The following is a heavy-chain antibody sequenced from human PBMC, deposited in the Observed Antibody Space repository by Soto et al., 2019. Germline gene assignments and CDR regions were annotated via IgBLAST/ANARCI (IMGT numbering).Heavy chain of an antibody. J-gene: IGHJ6*02. CDR1: GGTFSSYA. CDR2: IIPISGTA. Sequence: QVQLVQSGAEVKKPGSSVKVSCKASGGTFSSYAISWVRQAPGQGLEWMGGIIPISGTANYAQKFQGRVTITADESTSTAYMELSSLRDEDTAVYYCASSQGSSTSLEIYYYYYYGMDVWGQGTTVTVSS. V-gene: IGHV1-69*01. D-gene: IGHD2-2*01. CDR3: ASSQGSSTSLEIYYYYYYGMDV.